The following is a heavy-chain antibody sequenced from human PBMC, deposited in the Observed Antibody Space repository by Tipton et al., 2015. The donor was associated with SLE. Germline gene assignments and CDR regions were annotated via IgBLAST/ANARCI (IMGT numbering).Heavy chain of an antibody. Sequence: SLRLSCVVSGFTFRTYSMNWVRQAPGKGLEWVSSISSGSSYIYYADSVRGRFIISRDNAKNSLYLQMNSLRAEDTAVYYCARGYDFWSGYYTSPWYFDYWGQGTLVTVSS. CDR2: ISSGSSYI. CDR1: GFTFRTYS. J-gene: IGHJ4*02. V-gene: IGHV3-21*01. D-gene: IGHD3-3*01. CDR3: ARGYDFWSGYYTSPWYFDY.